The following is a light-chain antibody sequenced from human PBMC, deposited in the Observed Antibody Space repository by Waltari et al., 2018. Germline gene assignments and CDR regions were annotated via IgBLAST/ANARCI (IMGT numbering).Light chain of an antibody. J-gene: IGKJ2*01. V-gene: IGKV5-2*01. CDR2: EAT. Sequence: ETTLTQSPAFMSATPRDKVNISCRASQDIDDEMNWYQQKPGEGAIFIIQEATTLFPGIPPRFSGSGYGTDFTLTINNIQSEDVASYFCLEHDNFPTHTFGQGTKLEIK. CDR3: LEHDNFPTHT. CDR1: QDIDDE.